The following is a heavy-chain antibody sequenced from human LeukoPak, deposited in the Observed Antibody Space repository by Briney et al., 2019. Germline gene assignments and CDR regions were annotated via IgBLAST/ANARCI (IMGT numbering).Heavy chain of an antibody. V-gene: IGHV4-34*01. CDR3: ARGDYYDSSGYSRPFDY. CDR1: GGSFSGYY. J-gene: IGHJ4*02. Sequence: PSETLSLTCAVYGGSFSGYYWSWIRQPPGKGLEWIGEINHSGSTNYNPSLKSRVTISVDTSKNQFSLKLSSVTAADTAVYYCARGDYYDSSGYSRPFDYWGQRTLVTVSS. CDR2: INHSGST. D-gene: IGHD3-22*01.